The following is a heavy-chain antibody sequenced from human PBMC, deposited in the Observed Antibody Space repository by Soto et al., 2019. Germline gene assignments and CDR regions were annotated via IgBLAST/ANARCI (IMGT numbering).Heavy chain of an antibody. CDR1: GLTLSSYC. D-gene: IGHD6-19*01. Sequence: GGSLRLSCEGSGLTLSSYCMSWVRQAPGKGLEWVASIKQDGNEKFYVDSVKGRFTISRDNAKNTLSLQMNSLRAEDTAMYYCARDYTSGWSGLFLGYWGQGTLVTVSS. V-gene: IGHV3-7*01. J-gene: IGHJ4*02. CDR2: IKQDGNEK. CDR3: ARDYTSGWSGLFLGY.